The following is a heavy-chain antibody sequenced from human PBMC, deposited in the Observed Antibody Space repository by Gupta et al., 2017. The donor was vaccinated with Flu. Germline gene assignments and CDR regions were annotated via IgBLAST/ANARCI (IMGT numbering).Heavy chain of an antibody. D-gene: IGHD3-16*01. V-gene: IGHV3-23*01. CDR1: GFTFSNYA. CDR3: AKGGWVHSYDA. Sequence: VQLLDSGGGLVQPGGSLRLSCAASGFTFSNYAMNWVRQTPGKGLEWVSVINGGGSTTYDADSVKGRFTIFRDNSENTVYLQMNSLRAEDTAVYYGAKGGWVHSYDAWGQGTLVTVSS. J-gene: IGHJ4*02. CDR2: INGGGSTT.